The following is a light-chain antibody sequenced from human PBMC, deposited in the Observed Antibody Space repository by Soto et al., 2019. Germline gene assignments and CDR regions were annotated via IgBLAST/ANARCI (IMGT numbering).Light chain of an antibody. CDR3: QQYNSLGT. Sequence: DIQMTQSPSTLSASVGDRVTITCRASQSISSWLAWYQQKPGKAPKLLIYKASSLESGVPSRFSGSGSGTEFPLTISSLQPDDFATYYCQQYNSLGTFGGGTKVEIK. CDR1: QSISSW. J-gene: IGKJ4*01. CDR2: KAS. V-gene: IGKV1-5*03.